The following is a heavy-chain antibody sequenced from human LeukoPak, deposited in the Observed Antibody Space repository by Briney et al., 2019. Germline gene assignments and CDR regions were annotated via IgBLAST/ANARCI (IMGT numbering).Heavy chain of an antibody. Sequence: GGSLTLSCAAYGFTFTKYDFHRVRQVTGEGLEWVSTIGTAGDTYYSDSVKGRFSISRENAKTSFHLQMNSLRAGDTAVYYCARGGDFGYSYGGYYYMDVWGKGAMVTVSS. CDR2: IGTAGDT. V-gene: IGHV3-13*01. CDR1: GFTFTKYD. J-gene: IGHJ6*03. CDR3: ARGGDFGYSYGGYYYMDV. D-gene: IGHD5-18*01.